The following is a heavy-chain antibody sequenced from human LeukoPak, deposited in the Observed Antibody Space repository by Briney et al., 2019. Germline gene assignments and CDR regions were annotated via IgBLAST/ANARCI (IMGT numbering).Heavy chain of an antibody. CDR1: GFTFNNYD. V-gene: IGHV3-13*03. CDR3: ARGLGPGGSYDVSVRENWFDP. D-gene: IGHD1-26*01. J-gene: IGHJ5*02. Sequence: GGSLRLSCAVCGFTFNNYDVHWVRQATGKSLEWVSPIGTVGDTYYSGSVKGQFTISRENAKNSLYLQMNSLRAGDTAVYYCARGLGPGGSYDVSVRENWFDPWGQGTLVTVSS. CDR2: IGTVGDT.